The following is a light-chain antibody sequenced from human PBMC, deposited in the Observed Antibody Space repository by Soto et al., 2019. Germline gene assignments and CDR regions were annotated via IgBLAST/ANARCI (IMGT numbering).Light chain of an antibody. CDR2: EVT. CDR3: ASYRSANTLVV. J-gene: IGLJ1*01. CDR1: SRDIGNYNY. Sequence: QSVLTQPASVSGSPGQSITISCTGTSRDIGNYNYVSWYQHHPGEAPKLMIYEVTSRPSGVSDRFSGSKSGMTASLTISSLQPEDEADYFCASYRSANTLVVFGTGTKVTVL. V-gene: IGLV2-14*01.